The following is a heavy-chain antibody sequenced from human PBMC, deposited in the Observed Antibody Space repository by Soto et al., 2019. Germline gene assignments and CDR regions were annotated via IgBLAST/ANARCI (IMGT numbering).Heavy chain of an antibody. CDR1: GGTFSSYA. CDR3: ARDQGHTLYYYGMDV. Sequence: GASVKVSCKASGGTFSSYAISWVRQAPGQGLEWMGGIIPIFGTANYAQKFQGRVTITADESTSIAYMELSSLRSEDTAVYYCARDQGHTLYYYGMDVWGQGTTVTVSS. CDR2: IIPIFGTA. J-gene: IGHJ6*02. V-gene: IGHV1-69*13.